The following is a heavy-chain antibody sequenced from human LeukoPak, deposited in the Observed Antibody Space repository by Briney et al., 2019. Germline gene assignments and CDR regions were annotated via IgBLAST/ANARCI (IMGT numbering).Heavy chain of an antibody. CDR2: ISSGPSTI. D-gene: IGHD5-18*01. V-gene: IGHV3-48*01. CDR3: ARIGVYSYGYVDY. Sequence: GGSLRLSCAASGFTFSNYSMNWVRQAPGKGLEWVSDISSGPSTINYAGTVKGRFTISRDNAKNSLYLQMSSLRGEDTAVYYCARIGVYSYGYVDYWGQGTLVTVSS. CDR1: GFTFSNYS. J-gene: IGHJ4*02.